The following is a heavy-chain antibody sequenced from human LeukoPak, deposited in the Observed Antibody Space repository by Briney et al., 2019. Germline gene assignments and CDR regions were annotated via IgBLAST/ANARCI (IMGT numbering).Heavy chain of an antibody. J-gene: IGHJ4*02. D-gene: IGHD3-9*01. V-gene: IGHV1-2*02. CDR3: ARAAYYDILTGYFFDY. CDR1: GYTFTGYY. CDR2: INPNSGGT. Sequence: ASVKVSCKASGYTFTGYYIHWVRQAPGQGLEWMGWINPNSGGTNYAQKFQGRVTMTRDTSISTAYMELSRLRSDDTAVYYCARAAYYDILTGYFFDYWGQGTLVTVSS.